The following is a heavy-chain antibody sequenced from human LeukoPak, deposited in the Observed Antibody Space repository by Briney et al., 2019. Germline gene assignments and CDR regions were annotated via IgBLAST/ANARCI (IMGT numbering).Heavy chain of an antibody. CDR1: GYSISSGYY. CDR2: IYHSGST. CDR3: ARDSTTWFGELLWDY. V-gene: IGHV4-38-2*02. J-gene: IGHJ4*02. Sequence: SETLSLTCTVSGYSISSGYYWGWIRQPPGKGLEWIGSIYHSGSTYYNPSLKSRVTISVDTSKNQFSLKLSSVTAADTAVYYCARDSTTWFGELLWDYWGQGTLVTVSS. D-gene: IGHD3-10*01.